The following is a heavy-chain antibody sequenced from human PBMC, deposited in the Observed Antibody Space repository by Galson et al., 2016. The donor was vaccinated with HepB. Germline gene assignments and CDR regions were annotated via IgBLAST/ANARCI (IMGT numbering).Heavy chain of an antibody. V-gene: IGHV1-18*01. J-gene: IGHJ5*02. CDR3: ARRPLPGYFDP. D-gene: IGHD4-23*01. CDR1: GYTFTSYG. Sequence: SVKVSCKASGYTFTSYGINWIRQAPGQGLEWMGSISGYNGNTNYAQKVQGRVTMTIDTSTSTAYMELRSLRSDDTAVYYCARRPLPGYFDPWGQGTLVAVSS. CDR2: ISGYNGNT.